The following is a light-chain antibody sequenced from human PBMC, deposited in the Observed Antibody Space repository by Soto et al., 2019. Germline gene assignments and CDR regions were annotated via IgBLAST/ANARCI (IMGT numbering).Light chain of an antibody. CDR1: QTISKY. Sequence: DIQMTQSPSSLSASVGDRVSITCRARQTISKYLNWYQQKPGKAPKLLIYGASILQSGVPSRFSGSGSGAGFTLTISSLQPEDFATYYFQQSYSTPRTFGQGTKVEI. CDR2: GAS. CDR3: QQSYSTPRT. V-gene: IGKV1-39*01. J-gene: IGKJ1*01.